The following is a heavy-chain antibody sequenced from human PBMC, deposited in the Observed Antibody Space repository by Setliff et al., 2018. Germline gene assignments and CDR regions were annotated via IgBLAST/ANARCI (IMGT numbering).Heavy chain of an antibody. V-gene: IGHV1-3*01. CDR3: ASAEVVVAP. D-gene: IGHD2-15*01. CDR1: GYTFTDYA. J-gene: IGHJ4*02. Sequence: ASVKVSCKASGYTFTDYAMHWVRQAPGQRLEWMGWINPGNGNTKYSQKFQGRVTITRDTSASTVYTELSRLRYEDTAIYYCASAEVVVAPWGQGTLVTVSS. CDR2: INPGNGNT.